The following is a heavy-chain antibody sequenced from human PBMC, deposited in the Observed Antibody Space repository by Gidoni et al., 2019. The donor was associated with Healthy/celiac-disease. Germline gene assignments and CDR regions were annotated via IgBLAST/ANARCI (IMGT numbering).Heavy chain of an antibody. CDR3: ATVDLEYWYFDL. D-gene: IGHD3-3*01. CDR1: GYTLTELV. Sequence: QVQLVQSGAEVKKPGASVKVSCKVSGYTLTELVMHWGRQAPGKGRAWLGGFDPEDGETIYAQKFQGIVTMTEDTSTDTAYMELSSLRSEDTAVYYCATVDLEYWYFDLWGRGTLVTVSS. CDR2: FDPEDGET. J-gene: IGHJ2*01. V-gene: IGHV1-24*01.